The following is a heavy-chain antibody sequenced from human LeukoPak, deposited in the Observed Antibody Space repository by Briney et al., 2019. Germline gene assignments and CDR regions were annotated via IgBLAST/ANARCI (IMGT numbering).Heavy chain of an antibody. J-gene: IGHJ4*02. CDR1: GYTFTSYG. Sequence: ASVKVSCKASGYTFTSYGISWVRQAPGQGLEWMGWISAYNGNTNYAQKLQGRVTMTTDTSTSTAYMELRSLRSDDTAVYYCARDPIDYGDSGGLIDYWGQGTLVTVSS. CDR3: ARDPIDYGDSGGLIDY. CDR2: ISAYNGNT. V-gene: IGHV1-18*01. D-gene: IGHD4-17*01.